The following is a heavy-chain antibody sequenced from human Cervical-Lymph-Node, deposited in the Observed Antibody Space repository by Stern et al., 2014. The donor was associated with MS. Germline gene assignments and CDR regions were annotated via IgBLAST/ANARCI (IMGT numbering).Heavy chain of an antibody. CDR2: INXXXGT. Sequence: QLQLXXXGPGLVKPSQTLSLTCXXSGGPISSGSYYWSWIRQPAGKGXEWIGRINXXXGTNKNPPLKSGVTITEDTSKNMCPRKLSAVTAADTAVYYCARDRPLYGMDVWGQGTTVTVSS. CDR1: GGPISSGSYY. V-gene: IGHV4-61*02. CDR3: ARDRPLYGMDV. J-gene: IGHJ6*02.